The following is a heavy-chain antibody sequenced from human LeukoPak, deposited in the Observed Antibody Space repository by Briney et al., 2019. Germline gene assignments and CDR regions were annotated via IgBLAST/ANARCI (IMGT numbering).Heavy chain of an antibody. CDR1: GGSISSYY. J-gene: IGHJ3*02. V-gene: IGHV4-59*08. CDR2: IYYSGST. Sequence: SETLSLTCTVSGGSISSYYWSWIRQPPGKGLEWIGYIYYSGSTNYNPSLKSRVTISVDTSKNQFSLKLSSVTAADTAVYYCARLEREYGDYHDAFDIWGQGTMVTVSS. CDR3: ARLEREYGDYHDAFDI. D-gene: IGHD4-17*01.